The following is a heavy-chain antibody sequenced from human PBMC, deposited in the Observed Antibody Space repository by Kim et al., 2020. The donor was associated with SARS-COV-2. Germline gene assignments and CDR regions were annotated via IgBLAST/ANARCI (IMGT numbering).Heavy chain of an antibody. D-gene: IGHD3-16*01. V-gene: IGHV6-1*01. Sequence: YKDYAESVKRRMIIHPDTSKNQFSLQLNSVTPEDTAVYYCARQLGGSFDYWGQGTLVSVSS. CDR2: YK. J-gene: IGHJ4*02. CDR3: ARQLGGSFDY.